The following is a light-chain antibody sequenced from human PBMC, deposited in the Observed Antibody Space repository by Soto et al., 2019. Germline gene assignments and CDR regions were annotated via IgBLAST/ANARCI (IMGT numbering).Light chain of an antibody. CDR2: AAF. CDR3: QLSQQRSSWPPIA. V-gene: IGKV3-15*01. J-gene: IGKJ5*01. CDR1: QSVGSD. Sequence: EIVMTQSPATLSVSPGERATLSCRASQSVGSDLAWYQQKPGKAPKLLIYAAFTLHSGVPARFSGSGSGTDFTLTISSLEPEDFAVYYCQLSQQRSSWPPIAFGQGTRLEIK.